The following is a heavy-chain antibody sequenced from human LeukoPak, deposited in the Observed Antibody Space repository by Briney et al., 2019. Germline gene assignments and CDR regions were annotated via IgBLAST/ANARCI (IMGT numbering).Heavy chain of an antibody. J-gene: IGHJ4*02. CDR3: ASMRGYFEY. Sequence: GGSLRLSCAASGFTFSSYWMSWVRQAPGKGLEWVSAITGTSDRTYYADSVKGRFTISRDNSKNTLYLQMNSLRAEDTAVYYCASMRGYFEYWVQGTLVSVSS. CDR2: ITGTSDRT. CDR1: GFTFSSYW. V-gene: IGHV3-23*01.